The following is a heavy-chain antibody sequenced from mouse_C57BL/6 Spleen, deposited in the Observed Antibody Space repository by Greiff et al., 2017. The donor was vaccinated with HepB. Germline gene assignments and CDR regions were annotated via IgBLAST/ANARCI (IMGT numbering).Heavy chain of an antibody. CDR1: GYTFTSYW. D-gene: IGHD2-3*01. J-gene: IGHJ1*03. CDR2: IDPSDSET. Sequence: VQLQQPGAELVRPGSSVKLSCKASGYTFTSYWMHWVKQRPIQGLEWIGNIDPSDSETHYNQKFKDKATLTVDKSSSTAYMQRSSLTSEDSAVYYCARSRDGYHWYFDVWGTGTTVTVSS. CDR3: ARSRDGYHWYFDV. V-gene: IGHV1-52*01.